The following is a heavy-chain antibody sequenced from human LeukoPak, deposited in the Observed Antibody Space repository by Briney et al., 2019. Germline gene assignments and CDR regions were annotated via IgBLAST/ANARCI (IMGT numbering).Heavy chain of an antibody. CDR1: GFTVSSYS. J-gene: IGHJ4*02. V-gene: IGHV3-21*01. Sequence: GGSLRLSCAASGFTVSSYSMNWVRQAPGKGLEWVSSISSSSSYIYYADSVKGRFTISRDNAKNSLYLQMNSLRAEDTAVYYCARVISVAGYDYWGQGTLVTVSS. CDR2: ISSSSSYI. D-gene: IGHD6-19*01. CDR3: ARVISVAGYDY.